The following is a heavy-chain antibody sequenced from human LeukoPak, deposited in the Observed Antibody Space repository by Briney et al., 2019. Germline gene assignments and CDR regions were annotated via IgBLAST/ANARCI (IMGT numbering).Heavy chain of an antibody. CDR1: GFTVSSNY. Sequence: GGSLRLSCAASGFTVSSNYMSWVRQAPGKGLEWVSVIYSGGSTYYADSVKGRFTISRDNSKNTLYLQMNSLRADDTAIFYCAKSMEYYGSAHAFDLWGQGTMVTVSS. D-gene: IGHD3-10*01. CDR3: AKSMEYYGSAHAFDL. J-gene: IGHJ3*01. CDR2: IYSGGST. V-gene: IGHV3-53*01.